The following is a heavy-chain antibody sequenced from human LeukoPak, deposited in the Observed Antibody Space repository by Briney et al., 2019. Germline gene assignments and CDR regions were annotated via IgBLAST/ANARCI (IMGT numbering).Heavy chain of an antibody. J-gene: IGHJ4*02. Sequence: RESGPALVKPTQSLTLTCTFSGFSLSTSGMSVTWIRQPPGKALEWLALIDWDDDKYYSTSLETRLTISKDTSKNQVVLTMTNMDPVDTATYYCARKYGSDFDYWGQGTLVTVSS. CDR2: IDWDDDK. CDR1: GFSLSTSGMS. D-gene: IGHD3-10*01. V-gene: IGHV2-70*01. CDR3: ARKYGSDFDY.